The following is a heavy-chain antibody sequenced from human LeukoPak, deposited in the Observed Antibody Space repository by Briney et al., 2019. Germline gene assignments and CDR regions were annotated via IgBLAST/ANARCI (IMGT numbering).Heavy chain of an antibody. Sequence: SETLSLTCTVSGGSISSYYWSWIRKPAGKGLEWIGRIYTSGSTNYNPSLKSRVTISVDTSKNQFSLKLSSVTAADTAVYYCASKSRRSAAAPFDYWGQGTLVTVSS. J-gene: IGHJ4*02. CDR2: IYTSGST. D-gene: IGHD6-13*01. V-gene: IGHV4-4*07. CDR3: ASKSRRSAAAPFDY. CDR1: GGSISSYY.